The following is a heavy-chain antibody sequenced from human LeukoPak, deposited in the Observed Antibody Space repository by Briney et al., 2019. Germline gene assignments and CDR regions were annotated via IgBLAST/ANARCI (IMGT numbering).Heavy chain of an antibody. CDR3: ARDIFIVVVTAPQQGHPPFDY. J-gene: IGHJ4*02. CDR2: ISAYNGNT. CDR1: GYTFTSYG. D-gene: IGHD2-21*02. V-gene: IGHV1-18*01. Sequence: ASVKVSCKASGYTFTSYGISWVRQAPGQGLEWMGWISAYNGNTNYAQKLQGRVTMTTDTSTSTAYMELRSLRSDDTAVYYCARDIFIVVVTAPQQGHPPFDYWGQGTLVTVSS.